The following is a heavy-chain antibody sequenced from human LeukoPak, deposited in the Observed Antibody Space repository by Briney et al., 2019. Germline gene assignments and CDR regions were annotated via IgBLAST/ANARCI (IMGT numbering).Heavy chain of an antibody. CDR1: GFPFSNYA. D-gene: IGHD3-3*01. CDR2: ISESGDKT. Sequence: PGGSLRLSCAASGFPFSNYAMNWVRQAPGKGLEWVSSISESGDKTDYADSVKGRFTISRDNSKNTLYLQMNSLRAEDTAVYYCAKGGTYYDFWSGYYWGQGTLVTVSS. CDR3: AKGGTYYDFWSGYY. J-gene: IGHJ4*02. V-gene: IGHV3-23*01.